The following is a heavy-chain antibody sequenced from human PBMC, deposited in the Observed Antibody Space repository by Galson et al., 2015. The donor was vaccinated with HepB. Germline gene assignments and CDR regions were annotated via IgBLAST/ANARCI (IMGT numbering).Heavy chain of an antibody. D-gene: IGHD3-22*01. CDR2: MNPTSVNT. CDR1: GYTFTSHD. V-gene: IGHV1-8*01. J-gene: IGHJ3*02. CDR3: ARGGGYYDSSGYHIDAFDI. Sequence: SVKVSCKASGYTFTSHDINWVRQAPGQGLEWMGWMNPTSVNTGYAQNFKVRLTTTRNNSINTAYMELSSLGFEDTAVYFCARGGGYYDSSGYHIDAFDIWGQGTMVIVSS.